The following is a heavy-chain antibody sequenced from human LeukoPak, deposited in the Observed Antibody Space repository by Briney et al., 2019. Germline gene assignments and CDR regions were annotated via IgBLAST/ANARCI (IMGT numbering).Heavy chain of an antibody. CDR1: GGTFSSYA. D-gene: IGHD3/OR15-3a*01. CDR3: ARVLDDSPTEYYFDY. Sequence: ASVKVSCKASGGTFSSYAISWVRQAPGQGLEWMGRIIPILGIANYAQKFQGRVTITADKSTSTAYMELSSLRSEDTAVYYCARVLDDSPTEYYFDYWGQGTLVTVSS. CDR2: IIPILGIA. J-gene: IGHJ4*02. V-gene: IGHV1-69*04.